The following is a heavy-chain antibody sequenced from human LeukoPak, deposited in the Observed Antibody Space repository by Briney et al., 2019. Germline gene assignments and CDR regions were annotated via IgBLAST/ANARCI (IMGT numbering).Heavy chain of an antibody. V-gene: IGHV2-5*02. CDR2: TYWDDDK. CDR3: AHWIHTIASTGFDY. CDR1: GFSISTSGVV. J-gene: IGHJ4*02. D-gene: IGHD5-18*01. Sequence: SGPTLVNPTQTLTLTCTVSGFSISTSGVVVGWIRQPPGKALEWLALTYWDDDKRYSPSLKSRLTITKDTSKNQVVLTMNNMDPVDTATYYCAHWIHTIASTGFDYWGQGTLVTVSS.